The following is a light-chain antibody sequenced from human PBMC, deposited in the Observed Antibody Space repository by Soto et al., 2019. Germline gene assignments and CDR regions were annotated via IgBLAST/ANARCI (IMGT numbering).Light chain of an antibody. J-gene: IGLJ1*01. CDR3: SSYTTSNTPLYV. CDR2: GVS. V-gene: IGLV2-8*01. CDR1: SSDVGAYNY. Sequence: QSALAQPPSASGSPGQSVTISCTGTSSDVGAYNYVSWYQQPPGRAPKLVIFGVSKRPSGAPDRFSGSQSGNTASLTISGLQAEDEANYYCSSYTTSNTPLYVFGTGTKVTVL.